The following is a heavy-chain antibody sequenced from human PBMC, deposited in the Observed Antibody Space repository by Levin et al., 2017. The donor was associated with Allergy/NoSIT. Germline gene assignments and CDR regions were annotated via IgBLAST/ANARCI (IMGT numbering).Heavy chain of an antibody. Sequence: ESLKISCAVSGYSISSGYYWGWIRQPPGKGLEWIGSIYHSGSTYYNPSLKSRVTISVDTSKNQFSLKLSSVTAADTAVYYCAREHSGSSRDDYWGQGTLVTVSS. J-gene: IGHJ4*02. CDR1: GYSISSGYY. CDR3: AREHSGSSRDDY. V-gene: IGHV4-38-2*02. D-gene: IGHD1-26*01. CDR2: IYHSGST.